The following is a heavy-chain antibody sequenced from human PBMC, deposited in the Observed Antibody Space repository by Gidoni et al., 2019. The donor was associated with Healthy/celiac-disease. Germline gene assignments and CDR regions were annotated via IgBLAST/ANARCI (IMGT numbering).Heavy chain of an antibody. CDR3: ARYQQQLSHDAFDI. CDR2: INAGNGNT. Sequence: QVQLVQSGAEVKKPGASVKVSCKASGYTFTSYAMHWVRQAPGQKLEWMGWINAGNGNTKYSQKFQGRVTITRDTSASTAYMELSSLRSEDTAVYYCARYQQQLSHDAFDIWGQGTMVTVSS. V-gene: IGHV1-3*01. D-gene: IGHD6-13*01. J-gene: IGHJ3*02. CDR1: GYTFTSYA.